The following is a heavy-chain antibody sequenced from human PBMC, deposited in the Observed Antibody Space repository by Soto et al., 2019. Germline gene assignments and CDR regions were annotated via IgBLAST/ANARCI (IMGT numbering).Heavy chain of an antibody. Sequence: GGSLRLSCAASGFTFDDYAMHWVRQAPGKGLEWVSGISWNSGSIGYADSVKGRFTISRDNSKDTLYLQMNNLRAEDTAVYYCAKPPDYNWNDYWGQGTLVTV. J-gene: IGHJ4*02. V-gene: IGHV3-9*01. CDR1: GFTFDDYA. CDR2: ISWNSGSI. CDR3: AKPPDYNWNDY. D-gene: IGHD1-20*01.